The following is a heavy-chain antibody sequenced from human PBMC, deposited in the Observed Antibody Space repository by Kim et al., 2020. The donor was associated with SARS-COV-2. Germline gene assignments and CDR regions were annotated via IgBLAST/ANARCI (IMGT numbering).Heavy chain of an antibody. D-gene: IGHD1-1*01. J-gene: IGHJ6*02. CDR2: IYWDDDK. Sequence: SGPTLVKPTQTLTLTCTFSGFSLSTSGVGVGWIRQPPGKALEWLALIYWDDDKRYSPSLKSRLTITKDTSKNQVVLTMTNMDPVDTATYYCAQGRMEYYYYGMDVWGQGTTVTVSS. CDR3: AQGRMEYYYYGMDV. V-gene: IGHV2-5*02. CDR1: GFSLSTSGVG.